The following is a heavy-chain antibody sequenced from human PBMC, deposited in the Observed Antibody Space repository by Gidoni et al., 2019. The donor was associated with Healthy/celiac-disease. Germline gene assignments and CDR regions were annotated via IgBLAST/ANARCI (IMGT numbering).Heavy chain of an antibody. Sequence: EAQLLESGGGLVQPGGSMRRSCAASGFTISSYAMGWVRQAPGKGLEWVSAISGSGGSTYYADSVKCRFTISRDNSKNTLYLQMNSLRAEDTAVYYCAKGSGYSKAAALFDYWGQGTLVTVSS. J-gene: IGHJ4*02. CDR2: ISGSGGST. D-gene: IGHD5-18*01. V-gene: IGHV3-23*01. CDR1: GFTISSYA. CDR3: AKGSGYSKAAALFDY.